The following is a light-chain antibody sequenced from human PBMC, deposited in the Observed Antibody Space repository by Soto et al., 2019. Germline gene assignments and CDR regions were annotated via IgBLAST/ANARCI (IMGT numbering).Light chain of an antibody. J-gene: IGLJ2*01. CDR3: SSYTSSSTVV. CDR2: EVS. CDR1: SSDVGSYNR. V-gene: IGLV2-18*02. Sequence: QSALTQPPSVSGSPGQSVTISCTGTSSDVGSYNRVSWYQQPPGTAPKLMIYEVSNRPSGVPDRFSGSKSGNTASLTISGLQAEDDADYYCSSYTSSSTVVFGGGTKVTVL.